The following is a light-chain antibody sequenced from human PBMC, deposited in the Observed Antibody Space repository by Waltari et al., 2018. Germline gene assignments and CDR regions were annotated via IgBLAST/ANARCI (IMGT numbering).Light chain of an antibody. CDR2: DDS. Sequence: SYVLTQPPSESVAPGQEATITCGGNNIERKSVHWYQQRPGQAPLLVVYDDSDRASGIPGRCSGSRSGDTATLTISRVEAGDEADYSCQVWDGGRVVFGGGTKLTVL. V-gene: IGLV3-21*02. CDR3: QVWDGGRVV. J-gene: IGLJ3*02. CDR1: NIERKS.